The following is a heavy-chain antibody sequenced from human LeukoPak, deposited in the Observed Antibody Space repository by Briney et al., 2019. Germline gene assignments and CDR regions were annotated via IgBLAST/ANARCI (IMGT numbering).Heavy chain of an antibody. CDR2: IYPGDSDT. V-gene: IGHV5-51*01. D-gene: IGHD6-13*01. CDR1: GYSFTSYW. CDR3: ARLALDSSSWYSNWFDP. Sequence: GESLKISCKGSGYSFTSYWIGWVRPMPGKGLEWMGIIYPGDSDTRYSPSFQGQVTISADKSISTAYLQWSSLKASDTAMYYCARLALDSSSWYSNWFDPWGQGTLVTVSS. J-gene: IGHJ5*02.